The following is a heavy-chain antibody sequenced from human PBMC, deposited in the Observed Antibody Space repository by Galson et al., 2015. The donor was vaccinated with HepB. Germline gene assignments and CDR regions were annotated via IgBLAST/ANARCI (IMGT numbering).Heavy chain of an antibody. J-gene: IGHJ4*02. D-gene: IGHD2-2*01. CDR1: GFTFSSYG. V-gene: IGHV3-30*18. Sequence: SLRLSCAASGFTFSSYGMHWVRQAPGKGLEWVAVISYDGSNKYYADSVKGRFTISRDNSKNTLYLQMNSLRAEDTAVYYCAKGTPGVVVPAAMLSPTYYFDYWGQGTLVTVS. CDR3: AKGTPGVVVPAAMLSPTYYFDY. CDR2: ISYDGSNK.